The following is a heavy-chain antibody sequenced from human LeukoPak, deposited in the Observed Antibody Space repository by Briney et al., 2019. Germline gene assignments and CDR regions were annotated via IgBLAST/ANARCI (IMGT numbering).Heavy chain of an antibody. V-gene: IGHV3-49*04. J-gene: IGHJ4*02. CDR2: IRSKAYGGKT. CDR1: GFTFGDYA. CDR3: TRSTPYYYDSSGYYQNFVY. Sequence: GGSLRLSCTGSGFTFGDYAMSWVRQAPGKGLEWVGFIRSKAYGGKTEYAASVKGRFTISRDDSKSIAYLQMNSLKTEDTAVYYCTRSTPYYYDSSGYYQNFVYWGQGTLVTVSS. D-gene: IGHD3-22*01.